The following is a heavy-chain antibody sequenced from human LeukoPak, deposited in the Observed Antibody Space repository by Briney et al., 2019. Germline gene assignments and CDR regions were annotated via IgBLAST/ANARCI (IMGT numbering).Heavy chain of an antibody. CDR2: INPNSGGT. CDR1: GYTFTGYY. V-gene: IGHV1-2*02. D-gene: IGHD4-17*01. J-gene: IGHJ4*02. Sequence: ASVKVSCKASGYTFTGYYMHWVREAPGQGLEWMGWINPNSGGTNYAQKFQGRVTMTRDTSISTAYMELSRMRSDDTAVYYCARVSTTADFDYWGQGTLVTVSS. CDR3: ARVSTTADFDY.